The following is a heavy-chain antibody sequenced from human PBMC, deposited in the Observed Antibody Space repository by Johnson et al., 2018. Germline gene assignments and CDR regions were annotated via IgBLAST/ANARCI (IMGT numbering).Heavy chain of an antibody. V-gene: IGHV3-49*05. CDR2: IRSKAYGGTT. J-gene: IGHJ3*02. CDR3: TRDRGVHDYGDLDAFDI. CDR1: GFTFGDYA. D-gene: IGHD4-17*01. Sequence: VQLVESGGGLVKXGRSLRLXCTASGFTFGDYAMSWFRQAPGKGLEWVGFIRSKAYGGTTEYAASVKGRFTISRDDSKSIAYLQMNSLKTEDTAVYYCTRDRGVHDYGDLDAFDIWGQGTMVTVSS.